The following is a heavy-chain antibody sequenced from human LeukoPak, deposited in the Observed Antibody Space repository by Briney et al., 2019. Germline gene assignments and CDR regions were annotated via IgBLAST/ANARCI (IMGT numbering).Heavy chain of an antibody. J-gene: IGHJ3*02. CDR3: ARGVWPDAFDI. CDR2: INHSGST. CDR1: GGSFSGYY. V-gene: IGHV4-34*01. D-gene: IGHD5/OR15-5a*01. Sequence: PSETLSLTCAVYGGSFSGYYWSWIRQPPGKGLEWIGEINHSGSTNYNPSLKSRVTISVDTSKNQFSLKLSSVTAADTAVYYCARGVWPDAFDIWGQGTMVPVSS.